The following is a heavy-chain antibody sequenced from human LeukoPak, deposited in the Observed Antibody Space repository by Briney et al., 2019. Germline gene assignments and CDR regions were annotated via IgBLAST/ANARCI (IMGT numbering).Heavy chain of an antibody. CDR2: INPNSGGT. CDR1: GYTFTGYY. D-gene: IGHD3-10*01. V-gene: IGHV1-2*02. Sequence: ASVKVSCKASGYTFTGYYMHWVRQAPGQGLEWMGWINPNSGGTNYAQKFQGRVTMTRDTSISTAYMELSRLRSDDTAVYYCARQSSHVLLWFGGLDYWGQGTLVTVSS. CDR3: ARQSSHVLLWFGGLDY. J-gene: IGHJ4*02.